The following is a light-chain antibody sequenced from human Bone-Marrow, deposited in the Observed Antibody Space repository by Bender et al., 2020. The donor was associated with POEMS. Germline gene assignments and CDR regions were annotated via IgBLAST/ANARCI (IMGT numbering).Light chain of an antibody. CDR1: NSNIGTNA. V-gene: IGLV1-44*01. J-gene: IGLJ3*02. Sequence: QSVLTQPPSASGTPGQRVTISCSGSNSNIGTNAVNWYQRFPGTASKHLIYSDNQRPSGVPDRFYAFKSGTSAALALSRLRSEDTANYYWAAGEAGLSGELFGGGTALAVL. CDR2: SDN. CDR3: AAGEAGLSGEL.